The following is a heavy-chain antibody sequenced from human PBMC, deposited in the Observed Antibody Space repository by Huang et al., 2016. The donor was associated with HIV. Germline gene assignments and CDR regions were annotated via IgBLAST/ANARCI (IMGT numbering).Heavy chain of an antibody. D-gene: IGHD6-13*01. Sequence: QLQLQESGPGQVKPSETLSLTCTVSGDFISSTNYYWGWIRQSPGKGLEWVGSVYQRGSTNDNPSRKSRVTLSVDTSRNQFSLRLNSVTAADTAVYYCASQHIGAAATWFWGRGTQVAVSS. CDR3: ASQHIGAAATWF. CDR1: GDFISSTNYY. J-gene: IGHJ4*02. CDR2: VYQRGST. V-gene: IGHV4-39*01.